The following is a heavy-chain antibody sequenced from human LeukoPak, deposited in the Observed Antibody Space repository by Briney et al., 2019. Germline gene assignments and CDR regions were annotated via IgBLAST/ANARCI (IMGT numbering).Heavy chain of an antibody. CDR1: GGSISSYY. J-gene: IGHJ4*02. CDR3: ARDRVSGWYGY. CDR2: IYYSGRT. D-gene: IGHD6-19*01. Sequence: PSETLSLTCTVSGGSISSYYWSWIRQPPGKGLEWVGYIYYSGRTNYNTSLKSRVTISVDTSKNQFSLKLSSVAAADTAVYSCARDRVSGWYGYWGQGTLVTVSS. V-gene: IGHV4-59*01.